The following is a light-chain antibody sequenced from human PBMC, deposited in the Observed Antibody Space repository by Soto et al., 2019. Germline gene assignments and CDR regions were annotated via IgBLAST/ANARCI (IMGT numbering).Light chain of an antibody. Sequence: EIVLTQSPGTLSLSPGERATLSCRASQSVSSYLAWYQQKPGQAPRLLNYGASSRGTGIPDRFSGSGSGTDLTLTISRLEPEDFAVYYCHQYGRPSRTFGQGTKVEIK. CDR1: QSVSSY. CDR3: HQYGRPSRT. J-gene: IGKJ1*01. V-gene: IGKV3-20*01. CDR2: GAS.